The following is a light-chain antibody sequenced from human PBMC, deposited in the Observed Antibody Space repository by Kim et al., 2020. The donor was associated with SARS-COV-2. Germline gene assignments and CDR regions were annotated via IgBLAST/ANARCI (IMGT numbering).Light chain of an antibody. Sequence: VMTQSPATLSVSPGERATLSCRASETVSTKVAWYQQRPGQAPRLLIYGAATRATGVPARFSGSGSGTEFILTISSVQSEDCAVYFCQQYRDWYTFGPGTKLEI. CDR2: GAA. CDR1: ETVSTK. CDR3: QQYRDWYT. J-gene: IGKJ2*01. V-gene: IGKV3-15*01.